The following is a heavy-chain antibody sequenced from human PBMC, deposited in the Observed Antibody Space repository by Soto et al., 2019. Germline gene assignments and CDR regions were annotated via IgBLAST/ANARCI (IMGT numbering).Heavy chain of an antibody. Sequence: PGGSLRLSCAASGFTFSSYGMHWVRQAPGKGLEWVAVIWCDGSNKYYADSVKGRFTISRDNSKNTLYLQMNSLRAEDTAVYYCARDRGSSWPVDACVICGQWTMATL. CDR1: GFTFSSYG. CDR2: IWCDGSNK. V-gene: IGHV3-33*01. J-gene: IGHJ3*02. D-gene: IGHD6-13*01. CDR3: ARDRGSSWPVDACVI.